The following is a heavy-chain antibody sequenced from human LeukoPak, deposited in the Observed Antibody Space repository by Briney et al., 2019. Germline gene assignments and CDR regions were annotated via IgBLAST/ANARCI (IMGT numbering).Heavy chain of an antibody. Sequence: GGSLRLSCAASGFTFSSYAMSWVRQAPGKGLEWVSAISGSGGSTYYADSAKGRFTISRDNSKNTLYLQMNSLRGEDTAVYYCAKGVYDSSGYTPSHYWGQGTLVTVSS. V-gene: IGHV3-23*01. CDR3: AKGVYDSSGYTPSHY. CDR1: GFTFSSYA. CDR2: ISGSGGST. D-gene: IGHD3-22*01. J-gene: IGHJ4*02.